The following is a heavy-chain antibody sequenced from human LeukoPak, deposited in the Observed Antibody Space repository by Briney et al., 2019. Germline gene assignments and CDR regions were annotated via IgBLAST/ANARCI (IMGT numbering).Heavy chain of an antibody. J-gene: IGHJ5*02. CDR1: GGSISSGGYS. D-gene: IGHD3-22*01. CDR2: IYHSGST. V-gene: IGHV4-30-2*01. Sequence: SQTLSLTCAVSGGSISSGGYSWSWIRQPPGKGLEWIGYIYHSGSTYYNPSLKSRVTISVDRSKNQFSLKLSSVTAADTAVYYCARVGSYYDSSGYSNWFDPWGQGTLVTVSS. CDR3: ARVGSYYDSSGYSNWFDP.